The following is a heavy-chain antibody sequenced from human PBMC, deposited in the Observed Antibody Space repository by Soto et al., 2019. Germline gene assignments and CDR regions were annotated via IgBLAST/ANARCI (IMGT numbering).Heavy chain of an antibody. D-gene: IGHD5-12*01. CDR3: VKRSDIGGDWGHLDY. J-gene: IGHJ4*02. CDR1: GFTFSSYP. Sequence: EVQLLESGGGFIQPGGSLRLSCAASGFTFSSYPMTWVRQAPGKGLEWVSAIGGSGDNTYYPDSVRGRFTISRDNSKNTLYMPMNSPRDEDTDVYYFVKRSDIGGDWGHLDYWGQGTLVTVSS. V-gene: IGHV3-23*01. CDR2: IGGSGDNT.